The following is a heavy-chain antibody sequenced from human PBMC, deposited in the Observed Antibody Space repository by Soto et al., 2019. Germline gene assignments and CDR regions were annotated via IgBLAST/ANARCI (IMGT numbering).Heavy chain of an antibody. Sequence: SETLSLTCIVSGGSISSSSFCWGWIRQPPGKGLEWIGDIFDDGTTYYNPSLKSRVTMSIDTSKNQFSLRLTSVTAADAAVYYCARRVGFCSGASCYEYYFDYWGQGTLVTGSS. J-gene: IGHJ4*02. CDR1: GGSISSSSFC. CDR3: ARRVGFCSGASCYEYYFDY. CDR2: IFDDGTT. V-gene: IGHV4-39*01. D-gene: IGHD2-15*01.